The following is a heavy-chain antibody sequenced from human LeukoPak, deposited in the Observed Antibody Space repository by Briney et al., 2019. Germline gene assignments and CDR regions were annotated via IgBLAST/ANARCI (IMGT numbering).Heavy chain of an antibody. V-gene: IGHV4-30-4*01. J-gene: IGHJ4*02. Sequence: SQTLSLTCTVSGGSISSGHFYWSWIRQPPGKGLGWIGYIYYSGSTYYNPSLKSRVTISVDTSKNRFSLKLSSVTAVDTAVYYCARRSSSYLFDYWGQGTLVTVSS. CDR2: IYYSGST. CDR1: GGSISSGHFY. D-gene: IGHD6-13*01. CDR3: ARRSSSYLFDY.